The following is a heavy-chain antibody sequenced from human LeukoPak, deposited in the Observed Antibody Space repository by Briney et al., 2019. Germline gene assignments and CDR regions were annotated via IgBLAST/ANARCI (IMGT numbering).Heavy chain of an antibody. CDR2: IKSKPNSYAT. J-gene: IGHJ6*03. V-gene: IGHV3-73*01. Sequence: GGSLRLSCAASGFTFSGSALPWVRQASGKGLEWVGRIKSKPNSYATAYAASVKGRFTISRDDSKNTAYLQMSSLKTEDTAVYYCSRPGIVGASTAYMDVWGKGTTVTVSS. D-gene: IGHD1-26*01. CDR3: SRPGIVGASTAYMDV. CDR1: GFTFSGSA.